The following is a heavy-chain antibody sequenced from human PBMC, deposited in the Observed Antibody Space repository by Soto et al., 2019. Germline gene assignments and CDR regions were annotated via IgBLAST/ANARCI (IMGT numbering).Heavy chain of an antibody. Sequence: QVQLQQSGPGLVKPSQTLSLTCAIAGDSVSSYTVAWNWIRQSPSRGLEWLGRTYYRSKWYDDYAESVKSRITINPDTSKNQFVLHLNSVTLEDTAMYYSARSWFGHQVHWFDSWGQGTLVTVSS. V-gene: IGHV6-1*01. CDR2: TYYRSKWYD. CDR1: GDSVSSYTVA. CDR3: ARSWFGHQVHWFDS. D-gene: IGHD3-16*01. J-gene: IGHJ5*01.